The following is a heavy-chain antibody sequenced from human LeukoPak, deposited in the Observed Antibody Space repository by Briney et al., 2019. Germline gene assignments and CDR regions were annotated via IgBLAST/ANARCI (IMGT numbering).Heavy chain of an antibody. CDR1: EFTFSSYS. V-gene: IGHV3-48*01. Sequence: GGSLRLSCAASEFTFSSYSMNWVRQAPGKGLEWVSYITNSGNSKSYADSVKGRFTISRDNTKNSLYLQMNGLRAEDTAVYYCARDTMVRGVPDYWGQGTLVTVSS. D-gene: IGHD3-10*01. J-gene: IGHJ4*02. CDR3: ARDTMVRGVPDY. CDR2: ITNSGNSK.